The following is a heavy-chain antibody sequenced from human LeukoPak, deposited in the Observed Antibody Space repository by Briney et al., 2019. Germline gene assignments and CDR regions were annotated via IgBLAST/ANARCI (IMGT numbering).Heavy chain of an antibody. J-gene: IGHJ4*02. D-gene: IGHD3-10*02. Sequence: PGRSLRLSCAASGFTFSSYGMHWVRQAPGKGLEWVAVISYDGSNKYYADSVKGRFTISRDNSKNTLYLQMNSLRAEDAAVYYCAKDSIPMFWGQGTLVTVSS. CDR2: ISYDGSNK. CDR1: GFTFSSYG. V-gene: IGHV3-30*18. CDR3: AKDSIPMF.